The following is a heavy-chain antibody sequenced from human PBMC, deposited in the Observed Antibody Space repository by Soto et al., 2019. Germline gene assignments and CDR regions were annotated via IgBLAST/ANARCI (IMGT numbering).Heavy chain of an antibody. CDR3: AKDLRITHMDV. CDR2: ISYDGSNK. D-gene: IGHD1-20*01. CDR1: GFTFSSYG. V-gene: IGHV3-30*18. Sequence: VQLVESGGGVVQPGRSLRLSCAASGFTFSSYGMHWVRQAPGKGLEWVAVISYDGSNKYYADSVKGRFTISRDNSKNTLYLQMNSLRAEDTAVYYCAKDLRITHMDVWGQGTTVTVSS. J-gene: IGHJ6*02.